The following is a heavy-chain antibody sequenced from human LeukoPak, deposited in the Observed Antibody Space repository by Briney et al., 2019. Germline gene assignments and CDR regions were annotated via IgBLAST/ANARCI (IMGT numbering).Heavy chain of an antibody. CDR1: GFTFSSYG. J-gene: IGHJ4*02. V-gene: IGHV3-23*01. CDR3: ARVRYYDSSGYYYAFDY. Sequence: GGSLRLSCAASGFTFSSYGMSWVRQAPGKGLEWVSAISGSGGSTYYADSVKGRFTISRDNSKNSLYLQMNSLRAEDTAVYYCARVRYYDSSGYYYAFDYWGQGTLVTVSS. D-gene: IGHD3-22*01. CDR2: ISGSGGST.